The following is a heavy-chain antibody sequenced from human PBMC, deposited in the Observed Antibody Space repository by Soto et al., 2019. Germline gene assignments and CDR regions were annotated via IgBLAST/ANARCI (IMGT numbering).Heavy chain of an antibody. CDR1: GGSISSYY. CDR2: IYYSGST. CDR3: ARLYGFSGFDY. D-gene: IGHD6-25*01. V-gene: IGHV4-59*08. Sequence: SETLSLTCTVSGGSISSYYWSWIRQPPGKGLEWIGYIYYSGSTNYNPSLKSRVTISVDTSKNQFSLKLSSVTAADTAVYYCARLYGFSGFDYWGQGPLVTVSS. J-gene: IGHJ4*02.